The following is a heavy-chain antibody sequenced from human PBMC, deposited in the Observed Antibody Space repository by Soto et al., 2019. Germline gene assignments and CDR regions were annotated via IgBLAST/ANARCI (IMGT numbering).Heavy chain of an antibody. CDR2: ISGSGGST. J-gene: IGHJ4*02. D-gene: IGHD6-13*01. Sequence: EVQLLESGGGLVQPGGSLILSCAASGFTFSNYAVTWVRQAPGKGLEWVSTISGSGGSTYYADSVKGRFTISRDNSKNTLYLQINSLRAEDTAVYYCAKDQGSSWYEIDYWGQGTLVTVSS. V-gene: IGHV3-23*01. CDR1: GFTFSNYA. CDR3: AKDQGSSWYEIDY.